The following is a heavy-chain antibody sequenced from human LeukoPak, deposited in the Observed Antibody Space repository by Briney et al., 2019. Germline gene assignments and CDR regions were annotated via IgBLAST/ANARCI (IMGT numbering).Heavy chain of an antibody. Sequence: PGGSLRPSCAASGFTFSSYSMNWVRQAPGKGLEWVSSISSGSTYIYYAASVKGRFTISRDNAENSLYLQMNSLRAEDTAVYYCASADYYYVSGSYYNGYWGQGTLVSVSS. D-gene: IGHD3-10*01. CDR2: ISSGSTYI. J-gene: IGHJ4*02. CDR1: GFTFSSYS. CDR3: ASADYYYVSGSYYNGY. V-gene: IGHV3-21*01.